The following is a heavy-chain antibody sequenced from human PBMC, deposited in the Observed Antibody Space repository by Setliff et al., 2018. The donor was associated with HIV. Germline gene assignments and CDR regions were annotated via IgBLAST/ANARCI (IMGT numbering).Heavy chain of an antibody. J-gene: IGHJ4*02. Sequence: AAVKVSCKASGYTFMNFAMHCVRQAPGQGREWMGWINPNTGNPTYAQGFTGRFVFSLDTSGSPAYLQLSSLEAQDTGVYYGARRSHSVGTSWPFDHWGQGTQVTVAS. V-gene: IGHV7-4-1*02. CDR3: ARRSHSVGTSWPFDH. CDR2: INPNTGNP. CDR1: GYTFMNFA. D-gene: IGHD6-13*01.